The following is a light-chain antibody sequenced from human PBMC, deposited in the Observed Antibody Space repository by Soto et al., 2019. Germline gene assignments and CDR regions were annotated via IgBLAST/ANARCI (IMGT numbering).Light chain of an antibody. CDR1: SSDVGGYNY. J-gene: IGLJ3*02. Sequence: QSVLTQPASVSGSPGQSITLSCSGTSSDVGGYNYVSWYQQHPAKAPKLIIYEVSNRPSGVSNRFSGSKSGNTASLTISGLQADDEADYYCSSYTTTSTLGVFGGGTKLTVL. CDR2: EVS. V-gene: IGLV2-14*01. CDR3: SSYTTTSTLGV.